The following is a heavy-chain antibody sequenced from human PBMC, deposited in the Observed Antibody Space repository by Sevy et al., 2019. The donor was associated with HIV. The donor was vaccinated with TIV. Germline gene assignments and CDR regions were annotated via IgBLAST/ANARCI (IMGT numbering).Heavy chain of an antibody. CDR3: ATHAGIAAAGRVFDY. V-gene: IGHV3-72*01. Sequence: GGSLRLSCVASGFTFSDHYMEWVRQAPGKGLEWVDRTRNKADCYTTEYAASVKGRFTISRDESKNSLYVQMNSLKAEDTAVYYCATHAGIAAAGRVFDYWGQGTLVTVSS. CDR1: GFTFSDHY. D-gene: IGHD6-13*01. CDR2: TRNKADCYTT. J-gene: IGHJ4*02.